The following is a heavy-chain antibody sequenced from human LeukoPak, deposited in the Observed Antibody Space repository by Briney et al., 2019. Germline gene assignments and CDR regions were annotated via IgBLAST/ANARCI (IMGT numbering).Heavy chain of an antibody. D-gene: IGHD1-26*01. J-gene: IGHJ2*01. CDR2: IYTSGTT. CDR1: GGSFSSYY. CDR3: ARDRLGATGHWRIDV. Sequence: SETLSLTCTVSGGSFSSYYWTWIRQPAGKGLEWIWRIYTSGTTNYSPSLESRVTMSLDTSKNRFPLSLSSVTAADTAVYYCARDRLGATGHWRIDVWGRGTLVTVSS. V-gene: IGHV4-4*07.